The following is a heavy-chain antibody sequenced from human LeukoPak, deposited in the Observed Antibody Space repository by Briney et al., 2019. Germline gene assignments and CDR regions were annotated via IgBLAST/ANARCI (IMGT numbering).Heavy chain of an antibody. CDR3: ARAKGDY. J-gene: IGHJ4*02. Sequence: PSQTLSLTCTISGGSSNNGDYYWSWIRQPPGKGLEWIGYIYYSRNTIYNPSLKSRVTILVDTSKHQFSLKLSSVTAADTAVYYCARAKGDYWGQGTLVTVSS. CDR1: GGSSNNGDYY. V-gene: IGHV4-30-4*01. CDR2: IYYSRNT.